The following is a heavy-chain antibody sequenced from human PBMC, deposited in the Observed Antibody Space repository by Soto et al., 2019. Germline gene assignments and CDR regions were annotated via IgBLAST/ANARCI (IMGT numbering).Heavy chain of an antibody. Sequence: PRGSLRLSCAASGSTFSSYGMHWVCKGPGKGLEWVGVISSDGRNYYYADSVKGRFTISRNNSKHSLYLQMASLRAEDTAVYYCAKGSGSNFWSGSYFWGQGTLVTVSS. CDR1: GSTFSSYG. D-gene: IGHD3-3*01. V-gene: IGHV3-30*18. CDR3: AKGSGSNFWSGSYF. CDR2: ISSDGRNY. J-gene: IGHJ4*02.